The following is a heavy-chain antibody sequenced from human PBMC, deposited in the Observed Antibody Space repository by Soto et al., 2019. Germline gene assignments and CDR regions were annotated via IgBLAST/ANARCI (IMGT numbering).Heavy chain of an antibody. CDR3: ARHEEGGRIPGDFQH. D-gene: IGHD1-1*01. CDR2: VYYSGTT. CDR1: GGSINTRSYY. J-gene: IGHJ1*01. Sequence: QLQLQESGPGLVKTSETLSLTCTVSGGSINTRSYYWGWLRQPPGKGPEWIGSVYYSGTTHYTPSLRSRVTLSIETSKSPFSLQLTSVTAADTAVYYCARHEEGGRIPGDFQHWGQGTMVTVSS. V-gene: IGHV4-39*01.